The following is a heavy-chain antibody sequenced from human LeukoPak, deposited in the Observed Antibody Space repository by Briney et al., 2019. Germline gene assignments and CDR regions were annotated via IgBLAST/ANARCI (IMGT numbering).Heavy chain of an antibody. Sequence: SETLSLTCTVSVGSISSYYWSWIRQPPWKGLEWIGRIYTSGSTNYNPSLKSRVTISVDTSKNQFSLKLSSVTAADTAVYYCARDSGTTGEVKFDPWGQGSLVTVSS. CDR1: VGSISSYY. D-gene: IGHD3-10*01. CDR2: IYTSGST. V-gene: IGHV4-4*07. CDR3: ARDSGTTGEVKFDP. J-gene: IGHJ5*02.